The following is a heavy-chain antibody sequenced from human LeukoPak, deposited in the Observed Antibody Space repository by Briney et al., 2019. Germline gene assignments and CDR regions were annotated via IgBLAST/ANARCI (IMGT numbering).Heavy chain of an antibody. CDR2: INPNSGGT. CDR1: GYIFTSYG. Sequence: ASVKVSCKASGYIFTSYGISWVRQAPGQGLEWMGWINPNSGGTNYAQKFQGWVTMTRDTSISTAYMELSRLRSDDTAVYYCARGTLRAGSGTRYYFDYWGQGTLVTVSS. CDR3: ARGTLRAGSGTRYYFDY. V-gene: IGHV1-2*04. J-gene: IGHJ4*02. D-gene: IGHD2-2*01.